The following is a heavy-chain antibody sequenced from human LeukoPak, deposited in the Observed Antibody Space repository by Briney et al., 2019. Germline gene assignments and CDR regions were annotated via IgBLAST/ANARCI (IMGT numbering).Heavy chain of an antibody. CDR3: ARGDGYNSAPPGY. V-gene: IGHV1-69*13. J-gene: IGHJ4*02. D-gene: IGHD5-24*01. CDR1: GGTFSSYA. CDR2: IIPILGTA. Sequence: SVKVSCKASGGTFSSYAISWLRQAPGQGLEWMGGIIPILGTANYAQKFQGRVTITADESTSTAYMELSSLRSEDTAVCYCARGDGYNSAPPGYWGQGTLVTVSS.